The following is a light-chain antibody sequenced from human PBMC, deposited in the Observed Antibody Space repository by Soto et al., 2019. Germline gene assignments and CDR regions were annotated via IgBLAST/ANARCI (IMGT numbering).Light chain of an antibody. CDR3: QQYNNWPPLT. Sequence: EIVMTQSPATLSVSPGERATLSCRASQSVSSNLAWYQQKPGQAPRLLIYGASNRATGTPARFSGNGSGTEFTLTISSLHSKDFAVYYCQQYNNWPPLTFGGGTKVELK. CDR2: GAS. CDR1: QSVSSN. J-gene: IGKJ4*01. V-gene: IGKV3-15*01.